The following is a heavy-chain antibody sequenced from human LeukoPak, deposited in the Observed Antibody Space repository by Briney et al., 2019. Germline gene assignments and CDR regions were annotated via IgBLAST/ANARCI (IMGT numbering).Heavy chain of an antibody. CDR3: ARVPFKFGGLIRDYYYYIDV. Sequence: SETLSLTCTVSGGSISGDNYWRWIRQPPGKGLEWIGYIYYSGNTHYNPSLKSRVTISVDTSKNQFSLKLNSVTAADTAVYYCARVPFKFGGLIRDYYYYIDVWGKGTTVSVSS. J-gene: IGHJ6*03. D-gene: IGHD3-16*02. CDR1: GGSISGDNY. CDR2: IYYSGNT. V-gene: IGHV4-31*03.